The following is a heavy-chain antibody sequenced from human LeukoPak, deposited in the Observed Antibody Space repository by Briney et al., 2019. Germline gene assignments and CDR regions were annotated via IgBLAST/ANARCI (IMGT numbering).Heavy chain of an antibody. CDR3: AREGYNSGMDV. V-gene: IGHV3-21*01. Sequence: GSLRLSCAASGFTFSSYSMKWVRQAPGKGLEWVSFIGSSFSYISYADSVKGRFTISRDNAKNSLYLQMNSLRAEDTAVYYCAREGYNSGMDVWGQGTTVTVSS. D-gene: IGHD2-2*02. J-gene: IGHJ6*02. CDR2: IGSSFSYI. CDR1: GFTFSSYS.